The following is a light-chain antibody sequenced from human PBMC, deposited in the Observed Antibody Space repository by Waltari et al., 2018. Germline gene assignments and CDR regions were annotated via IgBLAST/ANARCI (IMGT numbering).Light chain of an antibody. CDR1: QRVLYRSNNQNY. CDR2: WAS. V-gene: IGKV4-1*01. J-gene: IGKJ5*01. Sequence: DIVMTQSPDSLAVSLGERTTINCKSSQRVLYRSNNQNYLSWYQQRPGPPPKLLIYWASSRASGVPDLFSGSWSGTDFTLTISNLQTEDVAVYYCQQYYTTPITFGQGTRLDIK. CDR3: QQYYTTPIT.